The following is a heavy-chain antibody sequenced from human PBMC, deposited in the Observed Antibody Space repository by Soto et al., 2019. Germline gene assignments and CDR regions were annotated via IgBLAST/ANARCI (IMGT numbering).Heavy chain of an antibody. CDR3: WAINYDFWSGYLSVISAYYYMDV. J-gene: IGHJ6*03. CDR1: GFTFDDYA. CDR2: ISWNSGSI. V-gene: IGHV3-9*01. D-gene: IGHD3-3*01. Sequence: GGSLRLSCAASGFTFDDYAMHWVRQAPGKGLEWVSGISWNSGSIGYADSVKDRFTISRDNAKNSLYLQMNSLRAEDTALYYCWAINYDFWSGYLSVISAYYYMDVWGKGTTVTVSS.